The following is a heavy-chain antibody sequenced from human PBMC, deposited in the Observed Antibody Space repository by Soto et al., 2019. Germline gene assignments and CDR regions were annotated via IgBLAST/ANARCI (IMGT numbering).Heavy chain of an antibody. V-gene: IGHV3-66*01. J-gene: IGHJ4*02. CDR2: IFSDGST. D-gene: IGHD5-12*01. Sequence: EVQLVESGGGLAHPGGSLRLSWAASGFTVTSNYMSWVRQAPGKGLDWVPVIFSDGSTYYADSVKGRFTISRDNSKNTLYLQMNSLRAEDTAVYYCANQRGGYDRDFDYWGQGTLVTVSS. CDR3: ANQRGGYDRDFDY. CDR1: GFTVTSNY.